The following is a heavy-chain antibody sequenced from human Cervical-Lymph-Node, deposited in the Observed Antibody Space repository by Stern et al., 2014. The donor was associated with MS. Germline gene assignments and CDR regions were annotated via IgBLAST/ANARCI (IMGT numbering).Heavy chain of an antibody. D-gene: IGHD4-17*01. Sequence: VQLVESGADVKKPGSSVKVSCKASGGTFSSHAINWVRQAPGQGLEWMGGIIPIFGTTNYAQKFQDQSTITAGAYPTTRQMEVSSLRSEDTAVYYCATPATVTVGSIDVWGQGTTVTVSS. CDR2: IIPIFGTT. J-gene: IGHJ6*02. CDR3: ATPATVTVGSIDV. V-gene: IGHV1-69*01. CDR1: GGTFSSHA.